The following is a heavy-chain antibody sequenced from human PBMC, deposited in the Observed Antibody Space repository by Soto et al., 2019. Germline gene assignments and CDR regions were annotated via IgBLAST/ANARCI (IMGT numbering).Heavy chain of an antibody. CDR1: GFTFTNYG. V-gene: IGHV3-23*01. D-gene: IGHD4-17*01. CDR3: ARDVRASGEMFDH. CDR2: VSGDASNT. Sequence: EVQLFDSGGGLVQPGGSLRLSCAASGFTFTNYGLSWVRQAPGKGLDWVATVSGDASNTHYADSVKGRFTISRDNSKSILFLQMKSLRVEDTAIYYCARDVRASGEMFDHWGQGTQVTVSS. J-gene: IGHJ4*02.